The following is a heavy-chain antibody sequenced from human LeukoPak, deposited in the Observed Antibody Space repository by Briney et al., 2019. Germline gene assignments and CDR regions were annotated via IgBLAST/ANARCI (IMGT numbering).Heavy chain of an antibody. V-gene: IGHV3-23*01. CDR1: GFTLSSYR. J-gene: IGHJ4*02. Sequence: GGSLRLSCAASGFTLSSYRMNWVRQAPGKGLEWVSGISGSGDSTYYADSVKGRFTISRDNSKNSLLLQMNSLRAEDTAVYYCARGTPTTRDFDYWGQGTLVTVSS. CDR2: ISGSGDST. CDR3: ARGTPTTRDFDY. D-gene: IGHD4-11*01.